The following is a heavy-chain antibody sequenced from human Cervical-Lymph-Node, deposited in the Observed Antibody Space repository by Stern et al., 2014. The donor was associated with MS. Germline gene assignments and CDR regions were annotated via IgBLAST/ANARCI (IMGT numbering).Heavy chain of an antibody. V-gene: IGHV3-23*04. D-gene: IGHD1-14*01. CDR3: ARDDADDRGPVFDL. Sequence: VQLVQSGGNLVRQGGSLRLACAASGFTVATYLMTWVRQSPGKGLEWVAGLSDSGDRKYYAESVRGRFTISRDTSMNTVFLHLNNLRAEDTAIYYCARDDADDRGPVFDLWGQGALVTVSS. CDR1: GFTVATYL. J-gene: IGHJ5*02. CDR2: LSDSGDRK.